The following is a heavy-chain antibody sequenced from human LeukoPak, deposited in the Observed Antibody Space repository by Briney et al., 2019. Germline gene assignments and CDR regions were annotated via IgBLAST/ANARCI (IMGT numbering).Heavy chain of an antibody. CDR1: GGSFSGYY. J-gene: IGHJ4*02. CDR3: ARGAVAGQY. Sequence: PSETLSLTCAVYGGSFSGYYWSWIRQPPGKGLEWIGEINHSGSTNYNPSLKSRVTISVDTSKNQFSLKLSSVTAADTAVYYCARGAVAGQYWGQGTLVTVSS. CDR2: INHSGST. V-gene: IGHV4-34*01. D-gene: IGHD6-19*01.